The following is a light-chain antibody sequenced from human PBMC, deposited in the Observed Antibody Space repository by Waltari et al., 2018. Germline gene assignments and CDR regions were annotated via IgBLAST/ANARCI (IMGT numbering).Light chain of an antibody. Sequence: DIQMTQSPSVLSASMGDRVTITCRASQGMSNYLAWFQQKPGQVPKRLIYAASSLQSGVPSRFSGSGSGTEFTLTISSLQPEDFATYYCLQHKSYPYTFGQGTKLEIK. CDR1: QGMSNY. CDR3: LQHKSYPYT. CDR2: AAS. J-gene: IGKJ2*01. V-gene: IGKV1-17*03.